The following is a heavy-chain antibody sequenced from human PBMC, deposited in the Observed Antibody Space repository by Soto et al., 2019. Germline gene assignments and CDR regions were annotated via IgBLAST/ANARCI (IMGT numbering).Heavy chain of an antibody. D-gene: IGHD2-2*01. CDR3: ARGRGGVVVPAAKLPSFFGS. Sequence: PSETLSLTCTVSGGSISSSSNHWGWIRQPPGKGLEWIGNIYYSENTNYNPSLKSRVTISVDTSKNQFSLRLTSVTAADTAVYYCARGRGGVVVPAAKLPSFFGSWGQGKLVTVSS. J-gene: IGHJ4*02. V-gene: IGHV4-39*07. CDR1: GGSISSSSNH. CDR2: IYYSENT.